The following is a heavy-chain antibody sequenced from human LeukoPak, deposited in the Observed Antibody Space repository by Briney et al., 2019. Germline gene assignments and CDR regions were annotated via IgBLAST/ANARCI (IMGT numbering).Heavy chain of an antibody. CDR1: GFTFSSYA. J-gene: IGHJ3*02. V-gene: IGHV3-30-3*01. CDR3: AREGIAAARGAFDI. CDR2: ISYDGSNK. Sequence: GGSLRLSCAASGFTFSSYAMHWVRQAPGKGLEWVAVISYDGSNKYYADSVKDQFTISRDNSKNTLYLQMNSLRAEDTAVYYCAREGIAAARGAFDIWGQGTMVTVSS. D-gene: IGHD6-13*01.